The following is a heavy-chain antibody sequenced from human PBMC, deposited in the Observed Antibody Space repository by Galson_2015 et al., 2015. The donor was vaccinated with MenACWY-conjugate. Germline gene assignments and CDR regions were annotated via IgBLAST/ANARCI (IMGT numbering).Heavy chain of an antibody. D-gene: IGHD6-13*01. Sequence: SLRLSCAASGFSFSTYGMNWVRQAPGKGLEWVSSISSRNTHIYYADSMKGRFTISRDNAKNSLFLQMTSLRAEDTAVYYCARIAAAGTGDASDIWGQGTMVTVSS. J-gene: IGHJ3*02. CDR2: ISSRNTHI. V-gene: IGHV3-21*01. CDR1: GFSFSTYG. CDR3: ARIAAAGTGDASDI.